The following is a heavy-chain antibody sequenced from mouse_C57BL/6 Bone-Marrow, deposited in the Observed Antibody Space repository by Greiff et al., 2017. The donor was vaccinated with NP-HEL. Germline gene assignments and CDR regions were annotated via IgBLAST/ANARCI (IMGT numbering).Heavy chain of an antibody. CDR3: ARSLHYYYGSSYPFAY. D-gene: IGHD1-1*01. CDR1: GYTFTSYD. J-gene: IGHJ3*01. CDR2: IYPRDGST. V-gene: IGHV1-85*01. Sequence: QVQLKESGPELVKPGASVKLSCKASGYTFTSYDINWVKQRPGQGLEWIGWIYPRDGSTKYNEKFKGKATLTVDTSSSTAYMELHSLTSADSAVYFCARSLHYYYGSSYPFAYWGQGTLVTVSA.